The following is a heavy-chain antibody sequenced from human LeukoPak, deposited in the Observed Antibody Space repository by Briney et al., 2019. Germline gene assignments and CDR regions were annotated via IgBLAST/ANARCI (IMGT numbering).Heavy chain of an antibody. CDR1: GFSFSVYS. CDR2: IRCRSYT. J-gene: IGHJ4*02. Sequence: PGGSLRLFCAASGFSFSVYSKNLVRQAPGEGLEWVSSIRCRSYTYYAYSVRGRFTISRDNAKNSLFLQMNSLRAEDTAVYYCASYGGFTSATLVDLLWGQGTLVTVSS. CDR3: ASYGGFTSATLVDLL. V-gene: IGHV3-69-1*01. D-gene: IGHD4-23*01.